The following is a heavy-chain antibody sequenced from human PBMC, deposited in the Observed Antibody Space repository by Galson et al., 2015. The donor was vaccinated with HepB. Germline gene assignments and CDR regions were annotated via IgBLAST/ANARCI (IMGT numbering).Heavy chain of an antibody. CDR3: ARALGIAVAGSEFPNWFDP. J-gene: IGHJ5*02. V-gene: IGHV1-18*01. CDR2: ISAYNGNT. Sequence: VKVSCKASGYTFTSYGISWVRQAPGQGLEWMGWISAYNGNTNYAQKLQGRVTMTTDTSTSTAYMELRSLRSDDTAVYYCARALGIAVAGSEFPNWFDPWGQGTLVTVSS. D-gene: IGHD6-19*01. CDR1: GYTFTSYG.